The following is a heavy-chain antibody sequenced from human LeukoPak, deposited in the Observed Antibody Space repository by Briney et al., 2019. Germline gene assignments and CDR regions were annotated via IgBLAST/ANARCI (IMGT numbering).Heavy chain of an antibody. CDR3: ARLGGDSSGWIGRAFDI. CDR1: GFTFSSYA. D-gene: IGHD6-19*01. V-gene: IGHV3-23*01. Sequence: GGSLRLSCAASGFTFSSYAMSWVRQAPGKGLEWVSVISGSGVSTYYADSVKGRFTISRDNSKNTLYLQMNSLRAEDTAVYYCARLGGDSSGWIGRAFDIWGQGTMVTVSS. J-gene: IGHJ3*02. CDR2: ISGSGVST.